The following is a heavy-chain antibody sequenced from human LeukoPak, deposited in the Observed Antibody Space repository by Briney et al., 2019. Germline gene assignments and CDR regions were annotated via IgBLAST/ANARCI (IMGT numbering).Heavy chain of an antibody. CDR3: ARDRVGATDYFDY. CDR1: GFTFSSYG. V-gene: IGHV3-33*01. J-gene: IGHJ4*02. Sequence: GGSLRLSGAASGFTFSSYGMHWVRKAPGKGLEWVAVIWYDGSNKYYADSVKGRFTISRDNSKNTLYLQMNSLRAEDTAVYYCARDRVGATDYFDYWGQGTLVTVSS. CDR2: IWYDGSNK. D-gene: IGHD1-26*01.